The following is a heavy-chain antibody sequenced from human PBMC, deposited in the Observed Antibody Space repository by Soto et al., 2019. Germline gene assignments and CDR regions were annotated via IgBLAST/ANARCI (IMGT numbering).Heavy chain of an antibody. V-gene: IGHV1-18*01. Sequence: GASVKVSCKASGYTFTSYGISWVRQAPGQGLEWMGWISAYNGNTNYAQKLQGRVTMTTDTSTSTAYMELRSLRSDDTAVYYCARPRGDILTGYYIDWFDPWGQGTLVTVSS. CDR1: GYTFTSYG. CDR2: ISAYNGNT. J-gene: IGHJ5*02. D-gene: IGHD3-9*01. CDR3: ARPRGDILTGYYIDWFDP.